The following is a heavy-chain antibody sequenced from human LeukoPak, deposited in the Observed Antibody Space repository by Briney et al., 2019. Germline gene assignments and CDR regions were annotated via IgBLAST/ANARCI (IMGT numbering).Heavy chain of an antibody. CDR2: ISSSGGST. D-gene: IGHD6-13*01. CDR1: GFTFSSYA. Sequence: PGGSLRLSCAASGFTFSSYAMSWVRQAPGKGLEWVSAISSSGGSTYYADSVKGRFTISRDNSKNTLYLQMNSLRAEDTAVYYCAKSGSSWYGGHDDYWGQGTLVTVSS. V-gene: IGHV3-23*01. CDR3: AKSGSSWYGGHDDY. J-gene: IGHJ4*02.